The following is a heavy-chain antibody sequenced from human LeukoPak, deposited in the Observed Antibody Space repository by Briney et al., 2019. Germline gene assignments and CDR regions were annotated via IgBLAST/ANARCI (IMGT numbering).Heavy chain of an antibody. CDR2: IIPIFGTA. CDR3: ASPPRGSTHFDY. D-gene: IGHD2-2*01. V-gene: IGHV1-69*05. Sequence: GASVKVSCKASGGTFSSYAISWVRQAPGQGLEWMGGIIPIFGTANYAQKFQGRVTITTDESTSTAYMELSSLRSEDTAVYYCASPPRGSTHFDYWGQGTLVTVSS. J-gene: IGHJ4*02. CDR1: GGTFSSYA.